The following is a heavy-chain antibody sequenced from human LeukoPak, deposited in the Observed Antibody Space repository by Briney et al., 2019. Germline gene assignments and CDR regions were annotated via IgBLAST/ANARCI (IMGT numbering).Heavy chain of an antibody. CDR3: AGALYYNYYETRYFAY. CDR2: IYSDGSA. V-gene: IGHV3-53*01. J-gene: IGHJ4*02. Sequence: GGSLRLSCTASGFTVRSNYMLWVRQAPGKGLECVSVIYSDGSAYYADSVKGRFTISRDSSMNTLFLQMNSLRAEDTAMYYCAGALYYNYYETRYFAYWGQGTPVTVSS. D-gene: IGHD3-22*01. CDR1: GFTVRSNY.